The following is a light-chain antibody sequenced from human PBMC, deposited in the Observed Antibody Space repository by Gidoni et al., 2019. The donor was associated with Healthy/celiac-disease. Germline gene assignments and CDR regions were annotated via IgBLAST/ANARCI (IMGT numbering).Light chain of an antibody. J-gene: IGLJ3*02. CDR2: EDN. V-gene: IGLV6-57*01. Sequence: NFMLTQPHSVSESPGKTVTISCTRSSGSIASNYVPWYHQRPGSSPTTVIYEDNQRPSGVPDRFSGSIDSSSNSASLTISGLKTEDEADYYCQSYDSSNQVFGGGTKLTVL. CDR1: SGSIASNY. CDR3: QSYDSSNQV.